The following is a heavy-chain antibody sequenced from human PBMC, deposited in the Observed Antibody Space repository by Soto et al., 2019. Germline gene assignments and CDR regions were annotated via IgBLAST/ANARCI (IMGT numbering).Heavy chain of an antibody. CDR2: ISGSGGST. CDR1: GFTFSSYA. CDR3: AKPIQLWSYYYGMDV. D-gene: IGHD5-18*01. Sequence: EVQLLESGGGLVQPGGSLRLSCAASGFTFSSYAMSWVRQAPGKGLEWVSAISGSGGSTYYADSVKGRFTISRDNSKNTLYLQMNSLRAEDTTVYYCAKPIQLWSYYYGMDVWGQGTTVTVSS. J-gene: IGHJ6*02. V-gene: IGHV3-23*01.